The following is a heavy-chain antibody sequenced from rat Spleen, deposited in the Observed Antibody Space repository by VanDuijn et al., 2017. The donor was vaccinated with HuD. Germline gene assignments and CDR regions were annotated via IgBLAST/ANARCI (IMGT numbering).Heavy chain of an antibody. Sequence: EVQLVESGGGLVQPGRSMKLSCAASGFTFSNYDMAWVRQAPTKGLEWVASISSDGSSTYYRDSVAGRITFSRDNAKSTLYLQRDSLRSEDTATYYCTTGPPFDYWGQGVMVTVSS. V-gene: IGHV5-20*01. D-gene: IGHD3-1*01. J-gene: IGHJ2*01. CDR2: ISSDGSST. CDR1: GFTFSNYD. CDR3: TTGPPFDY.